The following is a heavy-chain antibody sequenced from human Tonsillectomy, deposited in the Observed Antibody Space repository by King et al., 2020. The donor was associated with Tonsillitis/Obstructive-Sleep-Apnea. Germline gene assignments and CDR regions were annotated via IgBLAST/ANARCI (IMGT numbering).Heavy chain of an antibody. J-gene: IGHJ4*02. D-gene: IGHD1-7*01. Sequence: VQLVQSGGGLVQPGRSLRLSCAASGFTFDDYAMHWVRQAPGKGLEWVSGISWNSGSIVYADSVKGRFTISRDNAKNSLYLQMNSLRAEDTGLYYCARDNRHDPYLLELLDYWGQGTLVTVSS. V-gene: IGHV3-9*01. CDR2: ISWNSGSI. CDR3: ARDNRHDPYLLELLDY. CDR1: GFTFDDYA.